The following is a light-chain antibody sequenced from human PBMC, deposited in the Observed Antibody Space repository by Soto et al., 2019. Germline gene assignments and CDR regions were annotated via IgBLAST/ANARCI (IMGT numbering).Light chain of an antibody. Sequence: QPVLTQPPSVSGAPGQRVTISCTGSSSNIGAGYDVHWYQQLPGTAPKLLIYGSSNRPSGVPDRVSGSKSGTSASLAITGLQAVDEADYYCQSYDSSLSGLVFGTGTKVTVL. CDR1: SSNIGAGYD. V-gene: IGLV1-40*01. CDR3: QSYDSSLSGLV. CDR2: GSS. J-gene: IGLJ1*01.